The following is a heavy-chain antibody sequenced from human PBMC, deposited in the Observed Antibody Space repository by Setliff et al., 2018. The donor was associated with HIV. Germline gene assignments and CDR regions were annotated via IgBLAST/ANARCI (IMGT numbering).Heavy chain of an antibody. J-gene: IGHJ4*02. CDR1: GGSISSYY. Sequence: SETLSLTCTVSGGSISSYYWSWIRQSPGKGLEWIGYIYPIGSPDYPSGNTVYNPSFRSRVTLSLDTSNNQFSLKLTSVTAADAAVYYCTGDYNSGSHRFDYWGQGTPVTV. CDR2: IYPIGSPDYPSGNT. D-gene: IGHD3-10*01. V-gene: IGHV4-4*08. CDR3: TGDYNSGSHRFDY.